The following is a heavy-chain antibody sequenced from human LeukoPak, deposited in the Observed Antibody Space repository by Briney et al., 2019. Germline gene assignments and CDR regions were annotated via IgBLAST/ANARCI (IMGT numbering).Heavy chain of an antibody. Sequence: ASVKVSCKASGGTFSSYAISRVRQAPGQGLEWMGGIIPIFGTANYAQKFQGRVTITADESTSTAYMELSSLRSEDTAVYYCAREPVAGTSGAFDIWGQGTMVTVSS. V-gene: IGHV1-69*13. J-gene: IGHJ3*02. CDR1: GGTFSSYA. D-gene: IGHD6-19*01. CDR3: AREPVAGTSGAFDI. CDR2: IIPIFGTA.